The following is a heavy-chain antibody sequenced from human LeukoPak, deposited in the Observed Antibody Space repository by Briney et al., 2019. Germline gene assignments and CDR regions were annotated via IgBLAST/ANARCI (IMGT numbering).Heavy chain of an antibody. J-gene: IGHJ4*02. CDR1: GYTSTSYY. D-gene: IGHD3-10*01. Sequence: GASVKVSCKASGYTSTSYYMHWVRQAPGQGLEWMGIINPSGGSTSYAQKFQGRVTMTRDTSTGTVHMELSSLRSEDTAVYYCARDLEATYYYGSGSFDYWGQGTLVTVSS. CDR3: ARDLEATYYYGSGSFDY. CDR2: INPSGGST. V-gene: IGHV1-46*01.